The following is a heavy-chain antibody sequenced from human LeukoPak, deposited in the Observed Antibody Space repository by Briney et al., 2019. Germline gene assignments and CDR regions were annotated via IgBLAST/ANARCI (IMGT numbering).Heavy chain of an antibody. J-gene: IGHJ4*02. CDR3: ARVVGSTSPMGY. CDR1: GFTFSSYS. D-gene: IGHD2-2*01. V-gene: IGHV3-21*01. CDR2: ISSSSSYI. Sequence: GGSLRLSCAASGFTFSSYSMNWVRQAPGKGLEWVSSISSSSSYIYYADSVKGRFTISRDNAKNSLYLQMNSLRAEDTAVYYCARVVGSTSPMGYWGQGTLVTVSS.